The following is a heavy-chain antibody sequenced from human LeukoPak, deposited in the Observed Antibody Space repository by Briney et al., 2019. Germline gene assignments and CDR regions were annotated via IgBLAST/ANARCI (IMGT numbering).Heavy chain of an antibody. J-gene: IGHJ4*02. V-gene: IGHV4-39*02. CDR2: IYYSGST. Sequence: SETLSLTCAVSGGSISSSSYYWGWIRQPPGKGLQWNGSIYYSGSTYYSPSLKSRVTMSVDTTKNHFSLKLSSVTAADTAVYYCARASGSYYEDFDYWGQGTLVTVSS. CDR1: GGSISSSSYY. D-gene: IGHD1-26*01. CDR3: ARASGSYYEDFDY.